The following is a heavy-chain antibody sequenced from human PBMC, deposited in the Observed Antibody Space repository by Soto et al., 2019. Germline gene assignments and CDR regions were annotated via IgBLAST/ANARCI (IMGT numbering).Heavy chain of an antibody. D-gene: IGHD4-17*01. CDR2: ISYDGSNK. CDR1: GFTFSSYG. V-gene: IGHV3-30*18. J-gene: IGHJ3*02. Sequence: QVQLVESGGGVVQPGRSLRLSCAASGFTFSSYGMHWVRQAPGKGLEWVAVISYDGSNKYYADSVKGRFTISRDNSKNTLYLQMNSLRAEDTAVYYCAKYYGYGEYAFDIWGQGTMVTVSS. CDR3: AKYYGYGEYAFDI.